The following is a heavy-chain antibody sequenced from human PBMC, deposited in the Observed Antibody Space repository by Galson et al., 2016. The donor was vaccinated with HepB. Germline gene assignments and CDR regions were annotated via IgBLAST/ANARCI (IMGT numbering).Heavy chain of an antibody. CDR1: GFSLNTGGAG. V-gene: IGHV2-5*02. D-gene: IGHD3-3*01. Sequence: PALVKPTQTLTLTCTFSGFSLNTGGAGVGWIRQPPGKALEWLAFIYWDDHQRYSPSLKSRLTVTKDTSKNQVVLTMTDMDTVDTATYYCAHIPPSTLFGVLVSPNRPYYFHHWGQGALVSVSS. CDR3: AHIPPSTLFGVLVSPNRPYYFHH. CDR2: IYWDDHQ. J-gene: IGHJ4*02.